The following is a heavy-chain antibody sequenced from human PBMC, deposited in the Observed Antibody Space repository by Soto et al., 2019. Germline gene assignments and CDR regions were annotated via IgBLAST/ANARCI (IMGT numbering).Heavy chain of an antibody. V-gene: IGHV3-72*01. D-gene: IGHD3-16*01. CDR3: ARGSGTWGIGLDL. CDR2: IRNRANSDTA. J-gene: IGHJ2*01. Sequence: EVQLVESGGGLVQPGGSLRLSCAASGFTRSDHYMDWVRQAPGTGLEWVGRIRNRANSDTAEYAASVKGRLTISRDDSENSLYLQMNSLKTEDTAVYHCARGSGTWGIGLDLWGHGTLVTVSS. CDR1: GFTRSDHY.